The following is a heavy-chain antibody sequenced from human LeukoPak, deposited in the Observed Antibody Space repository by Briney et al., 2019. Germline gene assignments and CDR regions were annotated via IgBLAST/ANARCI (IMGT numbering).Heavy chain of an antibody. D-gene: IGHD6-19*01. Sequence: SETLSLTCTVSGGSISSYYWSWIRHPPGKGLEWIGYIYYSGSTNYNPSLKSRVTISVDTSKNQFSLKLSSVTAADTAVYYCARAVAGANFDYWGQGTLVTVSS. V-gene: IGHV4-59*01. CDR2: IYYSGST. CDR1: GGSISSYY. J-gene: IGHJ4*02. CDR3: ARAVAGANFDY.